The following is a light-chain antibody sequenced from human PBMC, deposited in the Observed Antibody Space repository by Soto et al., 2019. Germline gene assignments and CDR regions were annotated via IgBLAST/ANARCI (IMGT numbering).Light chain of an antibody. CDR2: TAS. V-gene: IGKV1-39*01. CDR3: QQSFSPPYT. J-gene: IGKJ2*01. CDR1: QRINKY. Sequence: DIQMTQSPSSLSASVGDSVTIPCRASQRINKYLNWYQQRSGRAPRLLIHTASSLHSGVPSRFSGSGSGSDFTLTISSLQPEDFAPYFCQQSFSPPYTFGQGTKVDIK.